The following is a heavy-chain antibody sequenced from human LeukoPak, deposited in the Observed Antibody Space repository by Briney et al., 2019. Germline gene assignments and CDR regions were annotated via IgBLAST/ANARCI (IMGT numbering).Heavy chain of an antibody. J-gene: IGHJ4*02. V-gene: IGHV3-23*01. CDR2: ISGGGGSA. Sequence: GGSLRLSCAASEFAFSTYNMNWVRQAPGKGLEWVSVISGGGGSAYYADSVKGRFTISRDNSKNTLYLQMNSLRAEDTAVYYCAKGGKTLAGQFDYWGQGTLVTVSS. CDR3: AKGGKTLAGQFDY. CDR1: EFAFSTYN. D-gene: IGHD6-19*01.